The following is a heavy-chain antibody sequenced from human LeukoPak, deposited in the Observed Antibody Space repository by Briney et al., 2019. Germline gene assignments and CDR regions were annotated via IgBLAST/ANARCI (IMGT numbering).Heavy chain of an antibody. CDR1: GGSFSGYY. CDR3: ARGVARGANWFDP. V-gene: IGHV4-34*01. J-gene: IGHJ5*02. D-gene: IGHD2-15*01. Sequence: SETLSLTCAVYGGSFSGYYWSWIRQPPGKGLEWIGEINHSGSTNYNPSLKSRVTISVDTSKNQFSLKLSSVTAADTAVYYCARGVARGANWFDPWGQGTLVTVSS. CDR2: INHSGST.